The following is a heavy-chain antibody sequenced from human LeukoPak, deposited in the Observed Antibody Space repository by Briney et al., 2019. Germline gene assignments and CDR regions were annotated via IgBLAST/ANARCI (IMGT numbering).Heavy chain of an antibody. CDR3: ARHPEGIYGMDV. J-gene: IGHJ6*02. D-gene: IGHD2-21*01. Sequence: SETLSLTCTVSGGSISSYYWSWIRQPPGKGLEWIGYIYYSGSTNYNPSLKSRVTISVDTSKNQFSLKLSSVTAADTAVYYCARHPEGIYGMDVWGQGTTVTVSS. V-gene: IGHV4-59*08. CDR2: IYYSGST. CDR1: GGSISSYY.